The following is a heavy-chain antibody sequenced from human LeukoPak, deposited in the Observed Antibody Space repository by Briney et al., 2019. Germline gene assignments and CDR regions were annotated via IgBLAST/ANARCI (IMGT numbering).Heavy chain of an antibody. CDR1: EYTFTSYD. D-gene: IGHD5-12*01. Sequence: ASVKVSCKASEYTFTSYDINWVRQAPGQGLEWMGWMNPNSGNTGYAQTFQGRVTMTRNTSISTAYMELSSLTFEDTAVYYCARGRHPGPTWISEYWGQGTLVTVSS. CDR3: ARGRHPGPTWISEY. CDR2: MNPNSGNT. V-gene: IGHV1-8*01. J-gene: IGHJ4*02.